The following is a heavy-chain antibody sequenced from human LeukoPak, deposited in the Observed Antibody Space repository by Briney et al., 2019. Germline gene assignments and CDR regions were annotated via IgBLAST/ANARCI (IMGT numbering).Heavy chain of an antibody. J-gene: IGHJ6*02. V-gene: IGHV4-39*01. CDR3: ARRGYCGTSSCSRYFYAIDV. CDR2: VHYSGST. Sequence: SETLSLNCSVSGGSINSSSYYWGWIRQPPGKVLEWIGSVHYSGSTYYNPSLKSRVTISADTSKNKFSLKLSSVTAADTAVYYRARRGYCGTSSCSRYFYAIDVWGQGTTVTVSS. D-gene: IGHD2-2*01. CDR1: GGSINSSSYY.